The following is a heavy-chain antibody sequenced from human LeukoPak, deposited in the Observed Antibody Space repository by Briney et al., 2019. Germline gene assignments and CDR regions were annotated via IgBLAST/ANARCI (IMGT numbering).Heavy chain of an antibody. CDR2: INHSGST. Sequence: SETLSLTCAVYGGSFSGYYWSWIRQPPGKGLEWIGEINHSGSTNYNPSLKSRVTISADTSKNQFSLKLSSVTAADTAVYYCARGAIAARLSGSYYGKYWFDPWGQGTLVTVSS. D-gene: IGHD1-26*01. J-gene: IGHJ5*02. CDR3: ARGAIAARLSGSYYGKYWFDP. V-gene: IGHV4-34*01. CDR1: GGSFSGYY.